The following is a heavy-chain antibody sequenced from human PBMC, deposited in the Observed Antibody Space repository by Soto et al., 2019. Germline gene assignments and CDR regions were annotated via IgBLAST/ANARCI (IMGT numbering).Heavy chain of an antibody. CDR1: GGTFSSYT. J-gene: IGHJ4*02. CDR3: GSPNPNRGSGFLFDA. Sequence: QVQLVQSGAEVKKPGSSVKVSCKASGGTFSSYTISWVRQAPGQGLEWMGRIIPILSITTYAQKFQGRVTXTXXXSXXTAYMELSRRRSEDTAVYYCGSPNPNRGSGFLFDAWGQGTLVTVS. CDR2: IIPILSIT. D-gene: IGHD3-10*01. V-gene: IGHV1-69*02.